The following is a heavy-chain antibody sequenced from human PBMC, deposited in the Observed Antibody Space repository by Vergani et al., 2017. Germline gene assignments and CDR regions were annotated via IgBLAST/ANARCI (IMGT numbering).Heavy chain of an antibody. J-gene: IGHJ4*02. CDR3: TSASQSIAAAGYDY. CDR1: GFTFGDYA. D-gene: IGHD6-13*01. CDR2: IRSKAYGGTT. V-gene: IGHV3-49*04. Sequence: EVQLVESGGGLVQPGRSLRLSCTASGFTFGDYAMSWVRQAPGKGLEWVGFIRSKAYGGTTEYAASVKGRFTISRDDSKSIAYLQMNSLKTEDTAVYYCTSASQSIAAAGYDYWGQGTLVTGSS.